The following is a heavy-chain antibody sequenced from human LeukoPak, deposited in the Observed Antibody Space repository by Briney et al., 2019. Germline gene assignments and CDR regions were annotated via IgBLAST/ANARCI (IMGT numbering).Heavy chain of an antibody. D-gene: IGHD6-19*01. CDR3: ARDLAGSSGGFDY. V-gene: IGHV4-31*03. Sequence: SQTLSLTCTVSGGSISSGGYCWSWIRQHPGKGLEWIGYIYYSGSTYYNPSLKSRVTISVDTSKNQFSLKLSSVTAADTAVYYCARDLAGSSGGFDYWGQGTLVTVSS. J-gene: IGHJ4*02. CDR2: IYYSGST. CDR1: GGSISSGGYC.